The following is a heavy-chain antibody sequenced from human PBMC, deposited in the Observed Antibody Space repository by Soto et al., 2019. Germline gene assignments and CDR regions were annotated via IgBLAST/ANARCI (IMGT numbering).Heavy chain of an antibody. V-gene: IGHV3-48*02. CDR1: GFTFSSYS. Sequence: EVQLVESGGGLVQPGGSLRLSCAASGFTFSSYSMNWVRQAPGKGLEWVSYISSSSSTIYYADSVKGRFTISRDNAKNSLYLQMNSLRDEDTAVYYCARDLVLRFLEWLRPPDAFDIWGQVTMVTVSS. J-gene: IGHJ3*02. D-gene: IGHD3-3*01. CDR3: ARDLVLRFLEWLRPPDAFDI. CDR2: ISSSSSTI.